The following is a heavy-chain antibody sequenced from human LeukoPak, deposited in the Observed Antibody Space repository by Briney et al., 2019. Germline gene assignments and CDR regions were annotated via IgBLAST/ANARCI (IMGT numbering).Heavy chain of an antibody. CDR2: ISYDGSNK. V-gene: IGHV3-30*14. CDR1: GFTFSTYA. Sequence: GRSLRLSCAASGFTFSTYAMHWVRQAPGKGLEWVAVISYDGSNKYYADSVKGRFTISRDNSKNTLYLQMNSLRAEDTAVYYCARRAGGYSHPYDYWGQGTLVTVSS. D-gene: IGHD4-23*01. CDR3: ARRAGGYSHPYDY. J-gene: IGHJ4*02.